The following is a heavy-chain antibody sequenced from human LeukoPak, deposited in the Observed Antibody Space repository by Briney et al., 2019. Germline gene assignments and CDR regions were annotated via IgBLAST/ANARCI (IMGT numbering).Heavy chain of an antibody. D-gene: IGHD2-15*01. CDR3: ARALSRVAHWFDP. V-gene: IGHV1-8*01. J-gene: IGHJ5*02. CDR2: MNPNSGNT. Sequence: ASVKVSCKASGYTFTSYDINWVRQATGQGLEWMGWMNPNSGNTGYAQKFQGRVTMTRNTSISTAYMELSSLRSEDTAVYYCARALSRVAHWFDPWGQGTLVTVSS. CDR1: GYTFTSYD.